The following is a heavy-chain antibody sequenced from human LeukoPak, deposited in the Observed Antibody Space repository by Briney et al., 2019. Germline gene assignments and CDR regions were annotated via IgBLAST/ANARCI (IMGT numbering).Heavy chain of an antibody. CDR2: INHSGST. V-gene: IGHV4-34*01. Sequence: SETLSLTCAVYGGSFSGYYWSWIRKPPGKGLEWIGEINHSGSTNYNPSLKSRVTISVDTSKNQFSLKLSSVTAADTAVYYCYGSGSYYYYYYYMDVWGKGTTVTISS. J-gene: IGHJ6*03. CDR1: GGSFSGYY. D-gene: IGHD3-10*01. CDR3: YGSGSYYYYYYYMDV.